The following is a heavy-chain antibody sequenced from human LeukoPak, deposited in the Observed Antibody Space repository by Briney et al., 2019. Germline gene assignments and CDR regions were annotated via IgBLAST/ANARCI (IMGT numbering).Heavy chain of an antibody. V-gene: IGHV3-23*01. J-gene: IGHJ6*02. CDR2: ISASGGST. Sequence: PGGSLRLSCAASEFTFSSYAMQWVRQAPGKGLEWVSGISASGGSTWYADSVKGRITISRDNSKNTLYQQINSLRAEDTAVYYCAKYVSAKGPPYALDVWGQGTTVTVSS. CDR3: AKYVSAKGPPYALDV. D-gene: IGHD2/OR15-2a*01. CDR1: EFTFSSYA.